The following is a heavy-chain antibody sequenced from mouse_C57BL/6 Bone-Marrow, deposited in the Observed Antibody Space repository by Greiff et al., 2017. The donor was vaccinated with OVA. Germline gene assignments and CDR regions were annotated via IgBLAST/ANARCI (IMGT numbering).Heavy chain of an antibody. J-gene: IGHJ1*03. CDR1: GFSFNTYA. Sequence: EVKLVESGGGLVQPKGSLKLSCAASGFSFNTYAMNWVRQAPGKGLEWVARIRSKSNNYATYYADSVKDRFTISRDDSESMLYLQMNNLKTEDTAMYYCVSNWDRDWYFDVWGTGTTVTVSS. V-gene: IGHV10-1*01. CDR2: IRSKSNNYAT. CDR3: VSNWDRDWYFDV. D-gene: IGHD4-1*01.